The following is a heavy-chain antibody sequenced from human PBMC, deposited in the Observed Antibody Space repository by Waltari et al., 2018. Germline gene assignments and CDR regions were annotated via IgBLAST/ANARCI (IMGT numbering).Heavy chain of an antibody. D-gene: IGHD2-2*01. CDR2: ISCNGGSK. CDR1: GFNFEDYG. V-gene: IGHV3-20*01. CDR3: VREHYHLGYLDL. Sequence: EVQLVESGGRLVRPGGSLRPSCAASGFNFEDYGMTWVRQAPGKGLEWVSGISCNGGSKGYGDALKGRFNISRDNAKNSLYLEINNLRVDDTALYHCVREHYHLGYLDLWGRGTLVTVSS. J-gene: IGHJ2*01.